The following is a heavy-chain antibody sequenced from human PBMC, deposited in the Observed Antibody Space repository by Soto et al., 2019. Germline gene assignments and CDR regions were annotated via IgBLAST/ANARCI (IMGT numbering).Heavy chain of an antibody. V-gene: IGHV3-30-3*01. CDR1: GFTFDTYA. Sequence: PGGSLRLSCAASGFTFDTYAMHWVRQAPGKGLEWVAVISYDGSNQFYAGSVKGRFTVSRDNSKNTLYLQVNSLRNDDTAVHYCTRGLLTDFFDYWGQGALVTVSS. CDR2: ISYDGSNQ. CDR3: TRGLLTDFFDY. J-gene: IGHJ4*02.